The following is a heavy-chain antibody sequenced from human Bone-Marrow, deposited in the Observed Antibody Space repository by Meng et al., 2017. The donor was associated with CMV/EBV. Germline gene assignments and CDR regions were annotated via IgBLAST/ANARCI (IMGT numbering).Heavy chain of an antibody. CDR3: ARDPIYYDFWSGYLRGDYYYYGMDV. J-gene: IGHJ6*02. Sequence: GSLRLSCAVYGGSFSGYYWSWIRQPPGKGLEWIGEINHSGSTNYNPSLKSRVTISVDTSKNQFSLKLSPVTAEDTAVYYCARDPIYYDFWSGYLRGDYYYYGMDVWGQGTTVTVSS. CDR2: INHSGST. V-gene: IGHV4-34*01. CDR1: GGSFSGYY. D-gene: IGHD3-3*01.